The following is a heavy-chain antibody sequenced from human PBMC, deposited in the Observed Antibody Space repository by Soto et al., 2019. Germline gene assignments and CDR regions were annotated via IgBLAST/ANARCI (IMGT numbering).Heavy chain of an antibody. CDR3: ARVAGKFDY. Sequence: QVQLQESGPGLVRPSGTLSLTCIVSSGSISSDNWWSWVRQPPGKGLEWIGEIYHSGSTNYNPSLQSRVTISVDKSQNQLSLNLSSVTVADTAVYYCARVAGKFDYWGQGTLVTVSS. D-gene: IGHD6-19*01. CDR2: IYHSGST. V-gene: IGHV4-4*02. J-gene: IGHJ4*02. CDR1: SGSISSDNW.